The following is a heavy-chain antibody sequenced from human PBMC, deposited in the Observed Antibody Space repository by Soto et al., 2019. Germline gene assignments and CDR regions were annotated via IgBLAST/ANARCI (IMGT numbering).Heavy chain of an antibody. D-gene: IGHD3-10*01. CDR2: ISGSGGST. V-gene: IGHV3-23*01. Sequence: GGSLRLSCAASGFTFSSYAMTWVRQAPGKGLEWVSVISGSGGSTYYADSVKGRFTISRDNSKNTLYLQMNSLRAEDTAVYYCAKARAPRYGMDVWGQGTTVTVSS. J-gene: IGHJ6*02. CDR3: AKARAPRYGMDV. CDR1: GFTFSSYA.